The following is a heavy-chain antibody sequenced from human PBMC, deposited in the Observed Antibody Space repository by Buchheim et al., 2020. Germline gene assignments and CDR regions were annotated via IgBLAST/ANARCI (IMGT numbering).Heavy chain of an antibody. CDR3: ARAIDYTSYSNWYDI. V-gene: IGHV3-74*01. Sequence: EVQLVESGGGLVQPGGSLRLSCAASGFTLSSYWMHWVRQAPGKGLVWVSRINSDGSSTTYADSVKGRFTISRENATNTLFLQMNSLGAEDTAVYYCARAIDYTSYSNWYDIWGQGTL. J-gene: IGHJ4*02. CDR1: GFTLSSYW. CDR2: INSDGSST. D-gene: IGHD3-9*01.